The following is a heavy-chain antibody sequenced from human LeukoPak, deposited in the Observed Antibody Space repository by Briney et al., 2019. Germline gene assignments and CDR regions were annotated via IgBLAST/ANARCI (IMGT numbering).Heavy chain of an antibody. V-gene: IGHV4-59*08. CDR1: GGSISSYY. D-gene: IGHD2-2*01. Sequence: TSETLSLTCTVSGGSISSYYWSWIRQPPGKGLEWIGYIYYNGSTNYNPSLKSRVTISVDTSKNQFSLKLGSVTAADTAVYYCARRGYQLLWLSAVDIWGQGTMVTVSS. CDR3: ARRGYQLLWLSAVDI. J-gene: IGHJ3*02. CDR2: IYYNGST.